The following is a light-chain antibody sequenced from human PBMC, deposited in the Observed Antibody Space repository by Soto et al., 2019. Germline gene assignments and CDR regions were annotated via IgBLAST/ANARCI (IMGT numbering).Light chain of an antibody. J-gene: IGKJ5*01. CDR1: QSVSSN. Sequence: EIVMTQSPATLSVSPGERATLSCRASQSVSSNLAWYQQKPGQAPRLLIYGASTRATGIPAGFSGTGSGTEFTLTITSLQSEDFAIRYCQQFNNWPPSFGQGTRLEIK. CDR3: QQFNNWPPS. CDR2: GAS. V-gene: IGKV3-15*01.